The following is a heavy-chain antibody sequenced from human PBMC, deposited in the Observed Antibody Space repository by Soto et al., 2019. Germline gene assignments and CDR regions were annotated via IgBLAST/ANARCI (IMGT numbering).Heavy chain of an antibody. J-gene: IGHJ2*01. CDR2: ISYDGRNT. V-gene: IGHV3-30*04. CDR1: GFTFSSYA. CDR3: ARDARTTVTTRGVWYFDL. Sequence: QVPLVESGGGVVQPGGSLRLSCAASGFTFSSYAMHWVRQASGKGLEWVTLISYDGRNTYYADSVKGRFTISRDNSKNTLDLQMNGLRTEDTAMYYCARDARTTVTTRGVWYFDLWGRGTLVTVSP. D-gene: IGHD4-17*01.